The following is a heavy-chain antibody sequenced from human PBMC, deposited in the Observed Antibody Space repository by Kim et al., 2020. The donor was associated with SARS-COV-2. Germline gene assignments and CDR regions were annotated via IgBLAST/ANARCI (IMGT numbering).Heavy chain of an antibody. CDR2: INPSGGST. CDR3: ARVGDHYYGSGSSFDY. Sequence: ASVKVSCKASGYTFTSYYMHWVRQAPGQGLEWMGIINPSGGSTSYAQKFQGRVTMTRDTSTSTVYMELSSLRSEDTAVYYCARVGDHYYGSGSSFDYWGQGTLVTVSS. J-gene: IGHJ4*02. CDR1: GYTFTSYY. V-gene: IGHV1-46*01. D-gene: IGHD3-10*01.